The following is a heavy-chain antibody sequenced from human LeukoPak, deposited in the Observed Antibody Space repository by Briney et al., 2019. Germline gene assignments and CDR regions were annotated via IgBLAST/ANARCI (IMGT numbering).Heavy chain of an antibody. J-gene: IGHJ4*02. CDR3: ARAQYGGNSYYDY. CDR1: GGSISSSSYY. Sequence: SETLSLTCTVSGGSISSSSYYWGWIRQPPGKGLEWIGSIYYSGSTYYNPSLKSRVTISVDTSKNQFSLKLSSVTAADTAVYYCARAQYGGNSYYDYWGQGTLVTVSS. CDR2: IYYSGST. D-gene: IGHD4-23*01. V-gene: IGHV4-39*07.